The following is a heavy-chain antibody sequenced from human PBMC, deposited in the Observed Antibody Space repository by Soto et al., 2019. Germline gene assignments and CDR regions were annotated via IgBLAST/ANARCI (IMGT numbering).Heavy chain of an antibody. V-gene: IGHV4-34*01. D-gene: IGHD6-13*01. CDR2: INHSGST. CDR1: GGSFSGYY. CDR3: ARIRQQLVYYYYGMDV. Sequence: SETLSLTCAVHGGSFSGYYWSWIRQPPGKGLEWIGEINHSGSTNYNPSLKSRVTISVDTSKNQFSLKLSSVTAADTAVYYCARIRQQLVYYYYGMDVWGQGTTVTVSS. J-gene: IGHJ6*02.